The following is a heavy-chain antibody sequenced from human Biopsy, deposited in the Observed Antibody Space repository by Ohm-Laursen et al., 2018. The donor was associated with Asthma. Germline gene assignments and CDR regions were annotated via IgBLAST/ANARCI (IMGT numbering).Heavy chain of an antibody. CDR1: GFRFSNFA. Sequence: LRLSCTASGFRFSNFAIHWVRQAPGKGLEWVGGISKDASTQDYADSVKGRFTMARDNSKNTLVLQMNSLREEDTAVYYCVRDGTDDAFDIWGQGTVVSVSS. CDR3: VRDGTDDAFDI. CDR2: ISKDASTQ. D-gene: IGHD1-1*01. V-gene: IGHV3-30*01. J-gene: IGHJ3*02.